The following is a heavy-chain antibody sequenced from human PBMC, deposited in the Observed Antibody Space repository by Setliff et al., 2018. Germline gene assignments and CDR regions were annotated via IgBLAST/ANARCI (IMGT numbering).Heavy chain of an antibody. CDR1: GYTFGAHY. V-gene: IGHV1-2*02. J-gene: IGHJ3*01. CDR3: AGPFDVGPYPRPIDGLDL. D-gene: IGHD3-9*01. Sequence: ASVKVSCKASGYTFGAHYIHWVRQAPGQGLEWMGWINPNSGGREYAEAFQGRITMTGDTSIKTAFMELSGLTSDDTAVYYCAGPFDVGPYPRPIDGLDLWGQGTRVTVSS. CDR2: INPNSGGR.